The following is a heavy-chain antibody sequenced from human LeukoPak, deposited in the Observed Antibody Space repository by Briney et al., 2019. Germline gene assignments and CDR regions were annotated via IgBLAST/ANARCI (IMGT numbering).Heavy chain of an antibody. CDR2: INHSGST. J-gene: IGHJ4*02. D-gene: IGHD3-10*01. CDR3: ARVRGVCNFDY. CDR1: GGSFSGYY. V-gene: IGHV4-34*01. Sequence: PSETLSLTCAVYGGSFSGYYWSWIRQPPGKGLEWIGEINHSGSTNYNPSLKSRVTISVDTSKNQFSLKLSSVTAADTAVYYCARVRGVCNFDYWGQGTLVTVSS.